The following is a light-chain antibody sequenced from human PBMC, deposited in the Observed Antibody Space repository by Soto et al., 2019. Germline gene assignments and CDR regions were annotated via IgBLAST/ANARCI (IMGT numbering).Light chain of an antibody. V-gene: IGKV3-11*01. CDR2: DAS. CDR3: QQRSKWPPIFT. Sequence: EIVLTQSPATLSLSPGERATLSCRASQSISTNLAWYQHKPGQAPRLLIYDASNRATGIAARFIGSGSGTDFTLTISSLEPEDFAVYYCQQRSKWPPIFTFGPGTRVEIK. CDR1: QSISTN. J-gene: IGKJ3*01.